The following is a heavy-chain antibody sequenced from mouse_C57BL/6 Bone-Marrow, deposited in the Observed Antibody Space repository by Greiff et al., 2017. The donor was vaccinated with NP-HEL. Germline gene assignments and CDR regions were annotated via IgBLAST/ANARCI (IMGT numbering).Heavy chain of an antibody. J-gene: IGHJ1*03. V-gene: IGHV3-6*01. Sequence: DVKLQESGPGLVKPSQSLSLTCSVTGYSITSGYYWNWIRQFPGNKLEWMGYISYDGSNNYNPSLKNRISITRDTSKNQFFLKLNSVTTEDTATYYCARGIGRYFDVWGTGTTVTVSS. D-gene: IGHD4-1*01. CDR1: GYSITSGYY. CDR3: ARGIGRYFDV. CDR2: ISYDGSN.